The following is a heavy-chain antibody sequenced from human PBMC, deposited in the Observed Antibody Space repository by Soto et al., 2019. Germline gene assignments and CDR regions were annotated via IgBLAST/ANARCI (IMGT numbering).Heavy chain of an antibody. D-gene: IGHD2-2*01. Sequence: PSETLSLTCTVSGGSISSSSYYWGWIRQPPGKGLEWIGSIYYSGSTYYNPSLKSRVTISVDTSKNQFSLKLSSVTAADTAVYYCARHGFLYCISNSCYAFDIWGQGTMVT. J-gene: IGHJ3*02. CDR3: ARHGFLYCISNSCYAFDI. V-gene: IGHV4-39*01. CDR1: GGSISSSSYY. CDR2: IYYSGST.